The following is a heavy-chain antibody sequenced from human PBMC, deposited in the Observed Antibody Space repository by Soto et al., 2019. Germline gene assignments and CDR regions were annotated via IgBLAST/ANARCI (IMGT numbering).Heavy chain of an antibody. D-gene: IGHD4-17*01. CDR3: AAGGGLPRCY. CDR1: GGSISSGGYS. Sequence: QLQLQESGSGLVKPSQTLSLTCAVSGGSISSGGYSWSWIRQPPGKGLEWIGYINHSGSTYYNPSMKRGVATTVAETTTHLAPMELSVPAADTAVVYCAAGGGLPRCYWGQGTLVTVSS. V-gene: IGHV4-30-2*01. J-gene: IGHJ4*02. CDR2: INHSGST.